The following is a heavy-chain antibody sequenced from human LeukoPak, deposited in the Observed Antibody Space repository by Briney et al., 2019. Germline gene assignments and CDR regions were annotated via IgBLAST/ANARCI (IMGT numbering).Heavy chain of an antibody. J-gene: IGHJ4*02. D-gene: IGHD2-15*01. CDR3: AKTIGYCSGGSCYYFDY. CDR2: ISGSGGST. Sequence: GGSLRLSCAASGFTFSSYAMSWARQAPGKGLEWVSAISGSGGSTYYADSVKGRFTISRDNSRNTLYLQMNSLRAEDTAVYYCAKTIGYCSGGSCYYFDYWGQGTLVTVSS. CDR1: GFTFSSYA. V-gene: IGHV3-23*01.